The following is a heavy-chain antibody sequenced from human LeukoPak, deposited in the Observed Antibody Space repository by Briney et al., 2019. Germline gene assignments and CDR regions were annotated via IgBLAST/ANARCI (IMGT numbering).Heavy chain of an antibody. Sequence: SVKVSCKASGGTFSSYAISWVRQAPGQGLEWMGGIIPTFGTANYAQKFQGRVTITTDESTSTAYMELSSLRSEDTAVYYCARDSWGGTRPGIAAAGTGLGWFDPWGQGTLVTVSS. V-gene: IGHV1-69*05. J-gene: IGHJ5*02. CDR3: ARDSWGGTRPGIAAAGTGLGWFDP. CDR2: IIPTFGTA. D-gene: IGHD6-13*01. CDR1: GGTFSSYA.